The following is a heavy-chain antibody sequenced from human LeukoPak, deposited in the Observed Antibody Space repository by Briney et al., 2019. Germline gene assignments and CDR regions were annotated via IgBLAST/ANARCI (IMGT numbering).Heavy chain of an antibody. V-gene: IGHV4-39*01. CDR1: GGSISSSSYY. J-gene: IGHJ4*02. CDR3: AKPAIAGYLDY. Sequence: SETLSLTCTVSGGSISSSSYYWGWIRQPPGKGLEWIGSIYYSGSTYYNPSLKSRVTISVDTSKNQFSLKLSSVTAADTAVYYCAKPAIAGYLDYCGQGTLVTVSS. CDR2: IYYSGST. D-gene: IGHD2-2*02.